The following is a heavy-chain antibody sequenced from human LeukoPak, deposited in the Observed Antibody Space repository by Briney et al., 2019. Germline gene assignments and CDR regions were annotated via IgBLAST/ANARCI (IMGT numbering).Heavy chain of an antibody. CDR3: ARNQGSDLDY. V-gene: IGHV3-74*01. D-gene: IGHD1-14*01. CDR1: GFTFSSYW. Sequence: PGGSLRLSCAASGFTFSSYWMHWVRQAPGKGLVWVSRINSDGSTTRYADSVKGRFTISRDNAKNTLYLQMNSLRAEDMAVYYCARNQGSDLDYWGQGTLVTVSS. J-gene: IGHJ4*02. CDR2: INSDGSTT.